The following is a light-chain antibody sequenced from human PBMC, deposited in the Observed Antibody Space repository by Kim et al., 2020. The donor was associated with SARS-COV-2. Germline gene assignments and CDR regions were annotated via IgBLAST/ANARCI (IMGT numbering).Light chain of an antibody. J-gene: IGLJ2*01. V-gene: IGLV3-9*01. CDR2: RDS. CDR3: QVWDSSTVV. CDR1: SIGSIN. Sequence: SVARGQTARITCGGNSIGSINVHWYQQKPGQAPVLVIYRDSNRPSGIPERFSGSNSGNTATLTISRAQAGDEADYYCQVWDSSTVVFGGGTQLTVL.